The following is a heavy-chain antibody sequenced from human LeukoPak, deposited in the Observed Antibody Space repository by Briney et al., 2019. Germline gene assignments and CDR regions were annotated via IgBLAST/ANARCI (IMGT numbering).Heavy chain of an antibody. CDR2: ITSSSSTI. CDR1: GFTFSSYS. J-gene: IGHJ4*02. Sequence: GGSLRLSCAASGFTFSSYSMNWVRQASGRGLAWLSYITSSSSTIYYADSVKGRFTISRDNAKNSLYLQMSSLRDEDTAVYYCARDRPNTGFDFDYWGRGTLVTVSS. CDR3: ARDRPNTGFDFDY. D-gene: IGHD3-10*01. V-gene: IGHV3-48*02.